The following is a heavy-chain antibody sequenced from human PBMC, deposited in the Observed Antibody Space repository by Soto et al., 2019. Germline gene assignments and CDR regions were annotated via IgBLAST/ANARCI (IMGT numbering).Heavy chain of an antibody. CDR2: MYGSGST. J-gene: IGHJ4*02. CDR1: GGSFSSAGYC. D-gene: IGHD1-26*01. Sequence: QVQLQESGPGLVKPSQTLSLTCTVSGGSFSSAGYCWSWIRQHPGEGLEWIGFMYGSGSTSYNPSLKSRVTISVDTSTNQFSLELRSVTAADTAVYYRARGGDTTKVDYWGQGTLVTVSS. CDR3: ARGGDTTKVDY. V-gene: IGHV4-31*03.